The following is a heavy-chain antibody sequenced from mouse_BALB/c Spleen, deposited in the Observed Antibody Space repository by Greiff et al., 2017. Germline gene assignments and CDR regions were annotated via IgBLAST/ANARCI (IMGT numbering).Heavy chain of an antibody. CDR1: GYAFTNYL. CDR3: AREDYGDY. V-gene: IGHV1-54*01. Sequence: VQRVESGAELVRPGTSVKVSCKASGYAFTNYLIEWVKQRPGQGLEWIGVINPGSGGTNYNEKFKGKATLTADKSSSTAYMQLSSLTSDDSAVYFCAREDYGDYWGQGTTLTVSS. D-gene: IGHD2-4*01. J-gene: IGHJ2*01. CDR2: INPGSGGT.